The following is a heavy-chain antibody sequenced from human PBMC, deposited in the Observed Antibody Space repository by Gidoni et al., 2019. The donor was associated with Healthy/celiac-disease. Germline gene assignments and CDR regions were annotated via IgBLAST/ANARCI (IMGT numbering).Heavy chain of an antibody. Sequence: EVQLLESVGGLVPPGGSLRLSCSASGFTFSRYAMSWVRPAPGKGLEWVSAISGSGGSTYYADSVKGRFTISRDNSKNTLYLQMNSLRAEDTAVYYCAKGKAARPSAHNNWFDPWGQGTLVTVSS. D-gene: IGHD6-6*01. V-gene: IGHV3-23*01. CDR1: GFTFSRYA. CDR2: ISGSGGST. CDR3: AKGKAARPSAHNNWFDP. J-gene: IGHJ5*02.